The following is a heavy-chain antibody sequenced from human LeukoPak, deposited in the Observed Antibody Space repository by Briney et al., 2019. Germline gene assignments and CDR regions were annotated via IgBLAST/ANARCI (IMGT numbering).Heavy chain of an antibody. Sequence: ASVKVSCKASGYTFTSYGISWVRQAPGQGLEWMGWISAYNGNTNYAQKLQGRVTMTTDTSTSTAYMELRSLRSDDTAVYYCARLRDYYGSGSYRHWGQGTLVTVSS. CDR2: ISAYNGNT. J-gene: IGHJ4*02. CDR1: GYTFTSYG. V-gene: IGHV1-18*01. D-gene: IGHD3-10*01. CDR3: ARLRDYYGSGSYRH.